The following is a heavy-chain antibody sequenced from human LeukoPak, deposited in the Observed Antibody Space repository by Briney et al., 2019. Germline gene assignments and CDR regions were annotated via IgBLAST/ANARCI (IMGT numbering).Heavy chain of an antibody. J-gene: IGHJ4*02. CDR3: ARQSISGSSLSYFDY. V-gene: IGHV4-59*01. CDR1: GGCISSCY. Sequence: SETLSLTCTVSGGCISSCYWSWIRQPPGKGLEWIGNIYDSGSTNYNPSLKSRVTISVDTSKNQCSLKLSSVTAADTAVYYCARQSISGSSLSYFDYWGQGTLVNVSS. D-gene: IGHD3-22*01. CDR2: IYDSGST.